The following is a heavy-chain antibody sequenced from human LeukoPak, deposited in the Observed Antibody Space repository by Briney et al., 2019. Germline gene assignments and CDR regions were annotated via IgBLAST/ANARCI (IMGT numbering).Heavy chain of an antibody. CDR3: ARGRITIFGVVIIPYYYMDV. CDR1: GGTFSSYA. Sequence: SVKVSCKASGGTFSSYAISWVRQAPGQGLEWMEGIIPIFGTANYAQKFQGRVTITADESTSTAYMELSSLRSEDTAVYYCARGRITIFGVVIIPYYYMDVWGKGTTVTVSS. J-gene: IGHJ6*03. V-gene: IGHV1-69*13. D-gene: IGHD3-3*01. CDR2: IIPIFGTA.